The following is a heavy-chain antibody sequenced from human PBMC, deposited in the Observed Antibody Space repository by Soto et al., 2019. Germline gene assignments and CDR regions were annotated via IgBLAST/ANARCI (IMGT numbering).Heavy chain of an antibody. CDR2: IIPIFGTA. D-gene: IGHD6-19*01. Sequence: ASVKVSCKASGGTFSSYAISWVRQAPGQGPEWMGGIIPIFGTANYAQKFQGRVTITADESTSTAYMELSSLRSEDTAVYYCARGYSSGWYLFDYWGQGTLVTVSS. V-gene: IGHV1-69*13. J-gene: IGHJ4*02. CDR3: ARGYSSGWYLFDY. CDR1: GGTFSSYA.